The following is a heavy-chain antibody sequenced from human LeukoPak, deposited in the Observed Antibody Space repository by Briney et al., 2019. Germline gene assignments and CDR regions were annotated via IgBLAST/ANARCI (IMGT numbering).Heavy chain of an antibody. V-gene: IGHV4-59*01. CDR2: IYYSGST. CDR3: ARVGYCSSTSCPDHYYYYYYMDV. D-gene: IGHD2-2*01. Sequence: SETLSLTCTVSGGSISSYYWSWIRQPPGKGLEWIGYIYYSGSTNYNPSLKSRVTISVDTTKNQFSLKLSSVTAADTAVYYCARVGYCSSTSCPDHYYYYYYMDVWGKGTMVTVSS. J-gene: IGHJ6*03. CDR1: GGSISSYY.